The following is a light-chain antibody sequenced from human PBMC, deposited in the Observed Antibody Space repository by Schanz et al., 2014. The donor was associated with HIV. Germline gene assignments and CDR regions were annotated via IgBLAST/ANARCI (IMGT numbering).Light chain of an antibody. CDR2: AAS. Sequence: IVLTQSPGTLSLSPGERGTLSCRASQSISSSLLAWYQKKPGQAPTLLIYAASRRASGIPDRFSGSGSGADFTLTISGLQPEDYATYFCQQTFITPWTFGQGTRVEIK. CDR3: QQTFITPWT. CDR1: QSISSSL. V-gene: IGKV3-20*01. J-gene: IGKJ1*01.